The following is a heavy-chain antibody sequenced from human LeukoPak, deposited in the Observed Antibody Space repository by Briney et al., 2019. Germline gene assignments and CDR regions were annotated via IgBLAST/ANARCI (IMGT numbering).Heavy chain of an antibody. CDR3: ARSSGSGWPLGY. V-gene: IGHV4-59*08. D-gene: IGHD6-19*01. Sequence: SETLSLTCTVSGGSISSYYWSWIRQPPGKGLEWIGYIYYSGSTNYNPSLKSRVTISVDTSKNQFSLKLSSVTAADTAVYYCARSSGSGWPLGYWGQGTLVPVSS. CDR1: GGSISSYY. CDR2: IYYSGST. J-gene: IGHJ4*02.